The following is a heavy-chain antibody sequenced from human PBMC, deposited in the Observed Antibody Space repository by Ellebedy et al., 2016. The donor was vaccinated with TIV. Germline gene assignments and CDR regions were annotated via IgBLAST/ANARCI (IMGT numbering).Heavy chain of an antibody. V-gene: IGHV3-15*01. Sequence: GESLKISCAASGFTFSNAWMSWVRQAPGKGLEWVGRIKSKTDGGTTDYAAHVKGRFTISRDDSKNTLYLQMNSLKTEDTAVYYCTTDYYYDSSGYYRYPLNWGQGTLVTVSS. CDR3: TTDYYYDSSGYYRYPLN. J-gene: IGHJ4*02. D-gene: IGHD3-22*01. CDR1: GFTFSNAW. CDR2: IKSKTDGGTT.